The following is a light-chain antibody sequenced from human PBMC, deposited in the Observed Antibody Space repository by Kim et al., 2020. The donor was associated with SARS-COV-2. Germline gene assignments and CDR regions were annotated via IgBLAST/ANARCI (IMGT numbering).Light chain of an antibody. CDR1: QSISGF. CDR3: QQYYAYST. V-gene: IGKV1-5*03. CDR2: KAS. J-gene: IGKJ1*01. Sequence: GDRVTITCRASQSISGFLAWYQQKPGKAPKLLISKASTLESGVPSRFSGSGSGTEFTLTISSLQPDDFATYYCQQYYAYSTFGQGTKV.